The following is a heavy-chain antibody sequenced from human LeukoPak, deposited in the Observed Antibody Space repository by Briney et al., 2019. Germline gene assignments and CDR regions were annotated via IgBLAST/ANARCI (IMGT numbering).Heavy chain of an antibody. CDR3: TTPGGDYEGYFDY. Sequence: GGSLRLSCAASGFTFSNAWMSWVRQAPGKGLEWVGRIKSKTDGGTTDYAAPVKGRFTISRDDSNNTLYLQMNSLKTEDTAVYYCTTPGGDYEGYFDYWGQGTLVTVSS. V-gene: IGHV3-15*01. CDR1: GFTFSNAW. D-gene: IGHD4-17*01. J-gene: IGHJ4*02. CDR2: IKSKTDGGTT.